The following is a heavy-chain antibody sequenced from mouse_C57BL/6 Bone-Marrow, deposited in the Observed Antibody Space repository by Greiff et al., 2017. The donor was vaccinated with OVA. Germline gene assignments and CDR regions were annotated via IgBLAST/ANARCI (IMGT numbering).Heavy chain of an antibody. Sequence: VQLQQPGTELVKPGASVKLSCKASGYTFTSYWMHWVKQRPGQGLEWIGNINPSNGGTNYNEKFKSKATLTVDKSSSTAYMQLSSLTSEDSAVYYCAREGYYGTAWFAYWGQGTLVTVSA. V-gene: IGHV1-53*01. CDR2: INPSNGGT. J-gene: IGHJ3*01. CDR1: GYTFTSYW. D-gene: IGHD2-1*01. CDR3: AREGYYGTAWFAY.